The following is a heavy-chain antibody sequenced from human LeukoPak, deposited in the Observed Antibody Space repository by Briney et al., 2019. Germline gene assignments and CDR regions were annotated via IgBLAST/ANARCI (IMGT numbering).Heavy chain of an antibody. Sequence: GSLRLSCAASGFTFSNAWMSWVRQAPGKGLEWIGEINHSGSTNYNPSLKSRVTISVDTSKNQFSLKLSSVTAADTAVYYCAGRVRRAYYYYMDVWGKGTTVTISS. J-gene: IGHJ6*03. CDR1: GFTFSNAW. V-gene: IGHV4-34*08. CDR2: INHSGST. CDR3: AGRVRRAYYYYMDV. D-gene: IGHD5/OR15-5a*01.